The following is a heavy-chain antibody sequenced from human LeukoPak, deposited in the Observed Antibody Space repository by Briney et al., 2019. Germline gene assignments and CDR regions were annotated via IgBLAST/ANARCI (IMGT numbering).Heavy chain of an antibody. J-gene: IGHJ6*02. D-gene: IGHD3-10*01. CDR2: IWYDGSNK. V-gene: IGHV3-30*02. Sequence: GGSLRLSCAASGFTFSSYGMHWVRQAPGKGLEWVAVIWYDGSNKYYADSVKDRFTISRDNSKNTLYLQMNSLRAEDTAVYYCATVTYGSGSYDYYGVDVWGQGTTVTVSS. CDR3: ATVTYGSGSYDYYGVDV. CDR1: GFTFSSYG.